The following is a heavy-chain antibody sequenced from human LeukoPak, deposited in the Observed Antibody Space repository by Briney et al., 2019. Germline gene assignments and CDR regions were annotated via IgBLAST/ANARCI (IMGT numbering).Heavy chain of an antibody. J-gene: IGHJ4*02. D-gene: IGHD6-19*01. CDR2: IRSKAYGGTA. CDR1: GFTFSGYS. Sequence: GALRLSCTASGFTFSGYSMNWIRQAPGKGLEWVGFIRSKAYGGTAEYAASVKGRFTISRDDSENIAYVEMNSLKSEDTAVYYCARDLRAVAHDFDCWGQGTLVTVSS. V-gene: IGHV3-49*03. CDR3: ARDLRAVAHDFDC.